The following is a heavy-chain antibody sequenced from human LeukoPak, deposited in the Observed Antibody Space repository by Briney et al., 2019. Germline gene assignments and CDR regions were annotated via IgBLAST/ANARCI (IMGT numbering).Heavy chain of an antibody. J-gene: IGHJ4*02. CDR2: IIPVYGTA. Sequence: SVKVSCKASGGTFTNYAISWVRQAPGQGLEWMGGIIPVYGTASYAQNFQGKVTITTDESTSTSYLDLSSLRSEDTAVYYCARPNKAAQYGPFDYWGQGTLVTVSS. CDR1: GGTFTNYA. CDR3: ARPNKAAQYGPFDY. D-gene: IGHD6-6*01. V-gene: IGHV1-69*05.